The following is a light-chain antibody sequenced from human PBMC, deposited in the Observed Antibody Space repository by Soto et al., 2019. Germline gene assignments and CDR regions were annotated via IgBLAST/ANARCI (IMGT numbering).Light chain of an antibody. CDR1: SSDVGGYNY. Sequence: QSALTQPASVSGSPGQSITISCTGTSSDVGGYNYVSWYQLHPGKAPKLMIYAVSTRTSGVSTRFSGSKSGNTASLTISGLQAEDEADYYCSSHNPIGTLQIFGPGTKLTVL. J-gene: IGLJ1*01. CDR2: AVS. CDR3: SSHNPIGTLQI. V-gene: IGLV2-14*01.